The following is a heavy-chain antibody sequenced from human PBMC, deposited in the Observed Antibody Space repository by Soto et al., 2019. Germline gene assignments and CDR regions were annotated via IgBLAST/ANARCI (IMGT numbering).Heavy chain of an antibody. D-gene: IGHD3-22*01. CDR3: ATSRDYYDSSGYYSNWFDP. J-gene: IGHJ5*02. V-gene: IGHV1-24*01. CDR1: GYTLTELS. CDR2: FDPEDGET. Sequence: ASVKVSCKVSGYTLTELSMRWVRQAPGKGLEWMGGFDPEDGETIYAQKFQGRVTMTEDTSTDTAYMELSSLRSEDTAVYYCATSRDYYDSSGYYSNWFDPWGQGTLVTVSS.